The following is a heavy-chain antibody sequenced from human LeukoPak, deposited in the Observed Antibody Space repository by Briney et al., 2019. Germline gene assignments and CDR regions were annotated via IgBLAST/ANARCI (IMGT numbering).Heavy chain of an antibody. CDR3: TRAWQQLAYGFDI. V-gene: IGHV4-4*07. J-gene: IGHJ3*02. CDR2: IYTSGNT. CDR1: SGSISSYY. D-gene: IGHD6-13*01. Sequence: SETLSLTCPVASGSISSYYWIWIRQPAGKGLEWVGRIYTSGNTKYNPSLKSRVTMSVDTSKNQFSLKLTSVTAADTAMYYCTRAWQQLAYGFDIWGQGTMVTVSS.